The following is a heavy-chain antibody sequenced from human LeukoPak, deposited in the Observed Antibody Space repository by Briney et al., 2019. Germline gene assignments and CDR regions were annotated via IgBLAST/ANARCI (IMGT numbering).Heavy chain of an antibody. V-gene: IGHV3-23*01. CDR3: AKDILLCERCRGHVDIVATITGEDY. CDR1: GYSISSGYY. CDR2: ISGSGGST. Sequence: ETLSLTCTVSGYSISSGYYWGWIRQPPGKGLEWVSAISGSGGSTYYADSVKGRFTISRDNSKNTLYLQMNSLRAEDTAVYYCAKDILLCERCRGHVDIVATITGEDYWGQGTLVTVSS. J-gene: IGHJ4*02. D-gene: IGHD5-12*01.